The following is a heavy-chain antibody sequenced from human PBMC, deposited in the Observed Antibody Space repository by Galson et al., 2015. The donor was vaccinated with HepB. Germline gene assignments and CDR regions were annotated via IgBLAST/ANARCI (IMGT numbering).Heavy chain of an antibody. V-gene: IGHV4-59*08. Sequence: ETLSLTCTVSGGSISIYYWSWIRQPPGKGLEWIGYIYYSGSTNYNPSLKSRVTISVDTSKNQFSLKLSSVTAADTAVYYCARTAVAGTLNIWGQGTMVTVSS. D-gene: IGHD6-19*01. CDR1: GGSISIYY. J-gene: IGHJ3*02. CDR2: IYYSGST. CDR3: ARTAVAGTLNI.